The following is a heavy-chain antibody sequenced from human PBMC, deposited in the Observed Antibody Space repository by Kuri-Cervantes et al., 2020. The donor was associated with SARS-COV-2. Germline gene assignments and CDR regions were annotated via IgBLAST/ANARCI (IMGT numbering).Heavy chain of an antibody. CDR2: ISSSSSYI. Sequence: GESLKISCAASGFTFSSYSMNWVRQAPGKGLEWVSSISSSSSYIYYADSVKGRFTISRDNAKNSLYLQMNSLRAEDTAVYYCARGGYCSGGSCYSVYYYYYYGMDVWGQGTTVIVSS. D-gene: IGHD2-15*01. CDR3: ARGGYCSGGSCYSVYYYYYYGMDV. J-gene: IGHJ6*02. V-gene: IGHV3-21*01. CDR1: GFTFSSYS.